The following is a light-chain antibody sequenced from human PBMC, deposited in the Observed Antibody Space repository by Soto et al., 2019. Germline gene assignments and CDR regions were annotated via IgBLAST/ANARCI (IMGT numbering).Light chain of an antibody. CDR1: QGISDY. CDR2: TAS. CDR3: QQTYNFPWT. V-gene: IGKV1-39*01. Sequence: DIRMTQSPSSLSASVGDTVTITCRASQGISDYLSWFQQKPGEAPKLLIYTASSLQGGVPLRFSGAGSRTDFSLTISGLQPEDSATYYCQQTYNFPWTFGQGTRVDIK. J-gene: IGKJ1*01.